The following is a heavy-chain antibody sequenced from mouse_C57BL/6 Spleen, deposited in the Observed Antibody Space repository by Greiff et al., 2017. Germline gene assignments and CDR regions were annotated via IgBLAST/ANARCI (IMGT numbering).Heavy chain of an antibody. V-gene: IGHV1-64*01. CDR2: IHPNSGST. CDR3: ARCGTTVVARYFDV. J-gene: IGHJ1*03. D-gene: IGHD1-1*01. Sequence: VQLQQPGAELVKPGASVKLSCTASGYTFTSYWMHWVKQRPGQGLEWIGMIHPNSGSTNYNEKFKSTATLTVDNSSSTAYMQLSSLTSEDSAVYYCARCGTTVVARYFDVWGKGTTVTVSS. CDR1: GYTFTSYW.